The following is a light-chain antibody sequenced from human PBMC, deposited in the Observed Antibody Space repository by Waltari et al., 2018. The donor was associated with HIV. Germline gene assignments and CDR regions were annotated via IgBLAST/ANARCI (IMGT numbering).Light chain of an antibody. CDR1: NSNIGSNT. J-gene: IGLJ2*01. CDR3: AAWDGSLLGVL. Sequence: QSVLTQPPSASGTPGQRVTIACSGSNSNIGSNTVNWYKQVTGTAPKLLIYNNYERPSGVPYRFSGSKSGSSSSLAISGLQSEDDGDYYCAAWDGSLLGVLFGGGTKLTVL. CDR2: NNY. V-gene: IGLV1-44*01.